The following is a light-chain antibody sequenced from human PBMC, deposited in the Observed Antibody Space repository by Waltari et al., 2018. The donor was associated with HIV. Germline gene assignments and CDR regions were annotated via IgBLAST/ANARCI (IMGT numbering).Light chain of an antibody. CDR3: GTWDTSLSVGV. V-gene: IGLV1-51*02. J-gene: IGLJ3*02. CDR2: END. CDR1: NTNIDHNY. Sequence: HSALTQSPSLSAAPGQRVTLSCSVTNTNIDHNYVSLYQQLPGTAPKLLIYENDKRPSGIPDRFSGSQSGTSATLGITGLQTGDEADYYCGTWDTSLSVGVFGGGTKLTVL.